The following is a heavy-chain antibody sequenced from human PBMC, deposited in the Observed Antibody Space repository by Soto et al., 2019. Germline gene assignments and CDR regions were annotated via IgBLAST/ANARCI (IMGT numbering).Heavy chain of an antibody. D-gene: IGHD3-16*01. CDR3: ARAYEIMETYLDS. CDR1: GASIDSGDYY. Sequence: PSETLSLTCTVSGASIDSGDYYWSWFRQHPGKGLEWMGYIYYSRTTYYNASLQRRLTISIDTSKNLLSLKLTSVTAADTAVYYCARAYEIMETYLDSWGQGTLVTVSS. V-gene: IGHV4-31*03. CDR2: IYYSRTT. J-gene: IGHJ4*02.